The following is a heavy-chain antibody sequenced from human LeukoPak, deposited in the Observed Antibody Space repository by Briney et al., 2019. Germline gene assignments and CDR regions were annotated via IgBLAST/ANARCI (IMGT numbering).Heavy chain of an antibody. Sequence: ASVKVSCKASGYTFTGYYMHWVRQAPGQGLEWMGWINPNSGGTNYAQKFQGRVTMTRDKSISTAYLQWSSLKASDTAMYYCARLPRLQNFDYWGQGTLVTVSS. V-gene: IGHV1-2*02. D-gene: IGHD2-21*02. J-gene: IGHJ4*02. CDR3: ARLPRLQNFDY. CDR1: GYTFTGYY. CDR2: INPNSGGT.